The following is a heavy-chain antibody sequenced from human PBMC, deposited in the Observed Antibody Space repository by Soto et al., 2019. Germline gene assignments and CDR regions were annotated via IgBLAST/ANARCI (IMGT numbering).Heavy chain of an antibody. V-gene: IGHV6-1*01. D-gene: IGHD5-12*01. CDR1: GDSVSSNSAA. Sequence: PSQTLSLTCAISGDSVSSNSAAWNWIRQSPSRGLEWLGRTYYRSKWYNDYAVSVKSRITINPDTSKNQFSLQLNSVTPEDTAVYYCARVEGYGGYARNYNGMDVWGRRRTGAV. J-gene: IGHJ6*02. CDR3: ARVEGYGGYARNYNGMDV. CDR2: TYYRSKWYN.